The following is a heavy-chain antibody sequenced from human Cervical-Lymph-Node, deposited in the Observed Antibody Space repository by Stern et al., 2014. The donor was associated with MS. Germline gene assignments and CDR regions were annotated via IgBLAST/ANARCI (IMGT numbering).Heavy chain of an antibody. V-gene: IGHV4-31*03. CDR3: ARAIPALRY. CDR1: GGSISSGGYY. J-gene: IGHJ4*02. Sequence: LVESGPGLVKPSQTLSLTCSVSGGSISSGGYYWSWIRQHPGKGLEWIGHSYYSGTPYYNPSLQSRVSISLDASKQQFSLKLTSVTAADTAVYFCARAIPALRYWGQGILVTVSS. D-gene: IGHD2-2*02. CDR2: SYYSGTP.